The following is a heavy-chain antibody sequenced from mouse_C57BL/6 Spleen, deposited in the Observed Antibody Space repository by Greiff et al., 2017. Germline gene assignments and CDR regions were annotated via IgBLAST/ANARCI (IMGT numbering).Heavy chain of an antibody. Sequence: VQLVESGAELVRPGASVTLSCKASGYTFTDYEMHWVKQTPVHGLEWIGAIDPETGGTAYNQKFKGKAILTADKSSSTAYMELRSLTSEDSAVYYCTGWLLRGYYWGQGTTLTVSA. CDR2: IDPETGGT. J-gene: IGHJ2*01. CDR1: GYTFTDYE. CDR3: TGWLLRGYY. V-gene: IGHV1-15*01. D-gene: IGHD2-3*01.